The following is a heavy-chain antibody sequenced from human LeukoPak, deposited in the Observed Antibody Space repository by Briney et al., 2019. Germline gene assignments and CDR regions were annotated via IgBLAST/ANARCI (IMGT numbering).Heavy chain of an antibody. Sequence: KTSETLSLTCAVSGVSISSGNWWSWVRQPPGKGLEWIGDTYDSGSTNYNPSLKSRVTISVDKSKNQFSLKLSSVTAADTAVYYCANHLRYYYDSSGSRGTDYWGQGTLVTVSS. J-gene: IGHJ4*02. CDR1: GVSISSGNW. D-gene: IGHD3-22*01. V-gene: IGHV4-4*02. CDR3: ANHLRYYYDSSGSRGTDY. CDR2: TYDSGST.